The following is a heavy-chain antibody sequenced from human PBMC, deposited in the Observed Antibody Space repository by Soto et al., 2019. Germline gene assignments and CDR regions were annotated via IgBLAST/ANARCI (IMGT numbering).Heavy chain of an antibody. CDR3: AREGRYTRFDY. V-gene: IGHV4-30-4*01. CDR1: GGSISSGDYY. Sequence: QVQLQESGPGLVKPSQTLSLTCTVSGGSISSGDYYWSWIRQPPGKGLEWIGYIYYSGSTYYNPSLKSRVTRALDTSKNQFSLKLSSVTAADTAVYYCAREGRYTRFDYWGQGTLVTVSS. D-gene: IGHD1-26*01. J-gene: IGHJ4*02. CDR2: IYYSGST.